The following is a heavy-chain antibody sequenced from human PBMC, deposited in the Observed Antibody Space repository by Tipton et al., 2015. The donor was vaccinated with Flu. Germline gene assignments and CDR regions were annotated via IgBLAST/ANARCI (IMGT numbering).Heavy chain of an antibody. Sequence: GSLRLSCAASGFTFSTYWVTWVRQAPGKGLEWVANIKQDESEKYYVDSVKGRFTISRDNAKNSLYLQMNSLRAEDTAVYYCARGRGSYGYYFDYWGQGTLVTVSS. J-gene: IGHJ4*02. V-gene: IGHV3-7*01. CDR2: IKQDESEK. CDR1: GFTFSTYW. D-gene: IGHD5-18*01. CDR3: ARGRGSYGYYFDY.